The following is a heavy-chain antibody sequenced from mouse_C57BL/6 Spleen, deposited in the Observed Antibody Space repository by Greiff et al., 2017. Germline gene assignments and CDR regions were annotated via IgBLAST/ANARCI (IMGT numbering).Heavy chain of an antibody. Sequence: EVMLVESGGGLVKPGGSLKLSCAASGFTFSDYGMHWVRQAPEKGLEWVAYISSGSSTIYYADTVKGRFTISRDNAKNTLFLQMTSLRSEDTAMYYCARGRRRYAMDYWGQGTSVTVSS. V-gene: IGHV5-17*01. J-gene: IGHJ4*01. CDR3: ARGRRRYAMDY. CDR1: GFTFSDYG. CDR2: ISSGSSTI.